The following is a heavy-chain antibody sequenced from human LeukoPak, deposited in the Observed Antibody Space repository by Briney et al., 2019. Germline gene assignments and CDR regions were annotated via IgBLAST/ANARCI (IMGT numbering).Heavy chain of an antibody. Sequence: GASVKVSCKASGYTFTSYGISWVRQAPGQGLEWMGWISAYNGNTNYAQKLQGRVTMTTDTSTSTAYMELRSLRSDDTAVYYCARDLGSGWSNWYFDLWGRGTLATVSS. J-gene: IGHJ2*01. CDR3: ARDLGSGWSNWYFDL. D-gene: IGHD6-19*01. CDR2: ISAYNGNT. CDR1: GYTFTSYG. V-gene: IGHV1-18*01.